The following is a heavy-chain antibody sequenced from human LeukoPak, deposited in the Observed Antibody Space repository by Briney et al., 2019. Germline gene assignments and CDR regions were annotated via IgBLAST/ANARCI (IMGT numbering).Heavy chain of an antibody. CDR1: GGSFSGYY. Sequence: SETLSLTCAVYGGSFSGYYWSWIRQPPGKGLEWIGEINHSGSTNYNPSLKSRVTISVDTSKKQFSLKLSSVTAADTAVYYCARYLYSSSYFDYWGQGTLVTVSS. J-gene: IGHJ4*02. D-gene: IGHD6-6*01. V-gene: IGHV4-34*01. CDR2: INHSGST. CDR3: ARYLYSSSYFDY.